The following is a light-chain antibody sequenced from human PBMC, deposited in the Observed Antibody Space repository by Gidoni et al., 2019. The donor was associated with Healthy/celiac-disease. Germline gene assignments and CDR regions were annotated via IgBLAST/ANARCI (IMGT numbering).Light chain of an antibody. J-gene: IGKJ2*01. CDR1: QSVSSSY. CDR3: QQYGSSYT. V-gene: IGKV3-20*01. Sequence: DMVLPQSPGTLSLSPGERASRSCRARQSVSSSYLAWYQQKPGQAPRLLIYGASSRATGIPDRFSGSGSGTDFTLTISRLEPEAFAVYYCQQYGSSYTFGQGTKLEIK. CDR2: GAS.